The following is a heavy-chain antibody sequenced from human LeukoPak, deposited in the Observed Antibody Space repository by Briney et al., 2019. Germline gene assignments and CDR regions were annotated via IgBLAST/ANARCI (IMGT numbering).Heavy chain of an antibody. Sequence: AESLSLTCGVDGGSFSGYDWSWVRQPPGKGREWIMETNYGGETNYNPSLKSRVTISVDTSKNQFSLKVRSVTAADTAVYFCARGLGWKVTPMGLFYMDVWGEGATVTVS. CDR2: TNYGGET. CDR3: ARGLGWKVTPMGLFYMDV. V-gene: IGHV4-34*01. CDR1: GGSFSGYD. D-gene: IGHD1-1*01. J-gene: IGHJ6*03.